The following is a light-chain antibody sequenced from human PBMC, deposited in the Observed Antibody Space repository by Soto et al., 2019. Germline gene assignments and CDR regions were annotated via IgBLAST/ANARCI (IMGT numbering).Light chain of an antibody. CDR3: QKYNSAPALT. Sequence: DIQMTQSPSTLSASVGDRVTITCRASQGISSWLAWYQQKPGKAPKLLIYDASSLQSGVPSRFSGSGSGTDFTLTISSLQPEDVATYYCQKYNSAPALTFGGGTKVDIK. V-gene: IGKV1-27*01. J-gene: IGKJ4*01. CDR1: QGISSW. CDR2: DAS.